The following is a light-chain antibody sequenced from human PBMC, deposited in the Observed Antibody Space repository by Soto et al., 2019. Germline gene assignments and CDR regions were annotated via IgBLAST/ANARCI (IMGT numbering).Light chain of an antibody. J-gene: IGKJ5*01. CDR3: QQYFTSPIT. V-gene: IGKV3-20*01. CDR1: QSISSTH. CDR2: GAS. Sequence: EIVMTQSPATLSLSPGERATLSCRASQSISSTHLVWYQQKPGQAPSLLIFGASSRATGIPDRFSGSGSGTDFTLTISRVDPADFAFYYCQQYFTSPITFGQGTRLGL.